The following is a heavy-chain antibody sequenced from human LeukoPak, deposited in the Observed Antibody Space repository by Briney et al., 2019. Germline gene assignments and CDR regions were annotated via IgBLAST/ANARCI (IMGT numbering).Heavy chain of an antibody. Sequence: ASVKVSCKPSGYTFTAYYIHWVRQAPGQGLDYMGWISPDSGGTNYAQKFQGRVTMTRDTSISTAYMELSRLRSDDTAVYYCARGPYDSSGYSDYWGQGTLVTVSP. CDR3: ARGPYDSSGYSDY. D-gene: IGHD3-22*01. J-gene: IGHJ4*02. CDR2: ISPDSGGT. V-gene: IGHV1-2*02. CDR1: GYTFTAYY.